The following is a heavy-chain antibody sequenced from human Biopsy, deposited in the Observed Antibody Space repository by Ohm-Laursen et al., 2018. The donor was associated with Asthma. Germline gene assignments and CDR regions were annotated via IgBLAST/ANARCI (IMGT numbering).Heavy chain of an antibody. J-gene: IGHJ5*02. V-gene: IGHV1-2*06. CDR3: ARVQKSPGDRWFDP. Sequence: AASVKVSCKASAYTFIGYHLHWVRQAPGEGLEWTGRINPNGGATIYAQKFQGRVTMTRDTSISTAYTELSRLTSDDTAVYYCARVQKSPGDRWFDPWGQGTLVTVSS. CDR1: AYTFIGYH. D-gene: IGHD7-27*01. CDR2: INPNGGAT.